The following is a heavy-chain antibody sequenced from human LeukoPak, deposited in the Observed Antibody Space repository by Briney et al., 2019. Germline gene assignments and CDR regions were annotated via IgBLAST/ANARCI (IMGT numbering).Heavy chain of an antibody. J-gene: IGHJ4*02. CDR2: VTGSGDST. V-gene: IGHV3-23*01. D-gene: IGHD3-10*01. Sequence: PGGSLRLSCAASGFIFSSYAMSWVRQAPGKGLEWVSAVTGSGDSTYYADSVKGRFTVSRDNSKNTLYLRMNSLRAEDTAVYHCAKARLVRGVIMTPFYFDYWGQGTLVTLSS. CDR3: AKARLVRGVIMTPFYFDY. CDR1: GFIFSSYA.